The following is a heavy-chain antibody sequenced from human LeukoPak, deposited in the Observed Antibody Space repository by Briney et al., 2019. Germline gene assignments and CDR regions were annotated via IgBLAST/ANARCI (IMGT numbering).Heavy chain of an antibody. CDR1: GFIFSSYS. D-gene: IGHD6-19*01. Sequence: GGSLRLSCAASGFIFSSYSMHWVRQAPGKGLEFVSAISSNGGRTYYANSVKGRFSISRDISKNTLYLQMGSLRPEDMAVYYCARVDYGSDCGSWGQGTLVTVSS. CDR2: ISSNGGRT. J-gene: IGHJ4*02. V-gene: IGHV3-64*01. CDR3: ARVDYGSDCGS.